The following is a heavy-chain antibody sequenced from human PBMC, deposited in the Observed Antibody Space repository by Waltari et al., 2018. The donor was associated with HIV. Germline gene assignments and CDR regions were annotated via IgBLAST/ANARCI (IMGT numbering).Heavy chain of an antibody. J-gene: IGHJ1*01. D-gene: IGHD5-18*01. CDR3: ATGLIQTGYFQH. CDR2: FDPEDGET. V-gene: IGHV1-24*01. Sequence: QVQLVQSGAEVKKPGASVKVSCKVSGYTTPDLSMHWVRQAPGKGLEWMGGFDPEDGETIYAQKFQGRVTMTEDTSTDTAYMELSSLRSEDTAVYYCATGLIQTGYFQHWGQGTLVTVSS. CDR1: GYTTPDLS.